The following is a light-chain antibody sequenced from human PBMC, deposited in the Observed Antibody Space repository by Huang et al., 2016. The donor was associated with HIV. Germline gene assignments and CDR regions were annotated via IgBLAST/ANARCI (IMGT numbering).Light chain of an antibody. J-gene: IGKJ1*01. V-gene: IGKV1-39*01. CDR3: QQSYRTPWA. CDR2: TTS. CDR1: QSISSY. Sequence: DIQMTQSPLSLSASVGDRVTIPCRASQSISSYLNWDQQKPGKAPKVLIYTTSTLQSGVPSRFSGSGSGTYFSLTISSLQPEDFATYYCQQSYRTPWAFGQGTKVEIK.